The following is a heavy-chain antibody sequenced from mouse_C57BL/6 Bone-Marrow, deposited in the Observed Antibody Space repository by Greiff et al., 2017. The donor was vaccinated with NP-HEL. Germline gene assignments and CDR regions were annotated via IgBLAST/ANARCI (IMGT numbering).Heavy chain of an antibody. Sequence: QVQLKQSGAELVRPGTSVKVSCKASGYAFTNYLIEWVKQRPGQGLEWIGVINPGSGGTNSNEKFKGKATLTADKSSSTAYMQLSSLTSEDSAVYFCARQYYGNYGFDYWGQGTTLTVSS. V-gene: IGHV1-54*01. D-gene: IGHD2-1*01. CDR1: GYAFTNYL. CDR2: INPGSGGT. J-gene: IGHJ2*01. CDR3: ARQYYGNYGFDY.